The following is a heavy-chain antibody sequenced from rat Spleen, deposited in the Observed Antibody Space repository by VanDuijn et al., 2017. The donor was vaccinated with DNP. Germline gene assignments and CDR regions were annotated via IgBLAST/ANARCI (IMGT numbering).Heavy chain of an antibody. J-gene: IGHJ1*01. V-gene: IGHV5-31*01. Sequence: EVQLVESGGDLVQPGRSLKVSCVASGFTFSNYWMAWIRQVPGKGLEWVASITRSGGSTFYPDSVKGRFTVSRDNAKNTLYLQMDSLRSEDTATYYCAKRPGTRYWYFNSWGPGTTVTVSS. CDR2: ITRSGGST. CDR3: AKRPGTRYWYFNS. CDR1: GFTFSNYW. D-gene: IGHD5-1*01.